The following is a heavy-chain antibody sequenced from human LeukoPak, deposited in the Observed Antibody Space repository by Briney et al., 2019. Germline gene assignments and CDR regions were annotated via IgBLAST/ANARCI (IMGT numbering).Heavy chain of an antibody. CDR1: GGSISSSNW. J-gene: IGHJ5*02. D-gene: IGHD6-19*01. Sequence: ASGTLSLTCAVSGGSISSSNWWSWVRQPPGKGLEWIGEIYHSGSTNYNPSLKSRVTISVDKSKNQFSLKLNSVTPEDTAVYYCARGLAVAGTADNWFDPWGQGTLVTVSS. CDR3: ARGLAVAGTADNWFDP. V-gene: IGHV4-4*02. CDR2: IYHSGST.